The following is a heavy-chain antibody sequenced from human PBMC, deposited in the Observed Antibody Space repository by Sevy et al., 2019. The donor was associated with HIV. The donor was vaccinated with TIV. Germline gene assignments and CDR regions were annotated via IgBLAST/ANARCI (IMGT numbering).Heavy chain of an antibody. J-gene: IGHJ6*02. CDR2: ISWNSGSI. V-gene: IGHV3-9*01. Sequence: GGSLRLSCAASGFTFDDYAMHWVRQAPGKGLEWVSGISWNSGSIGYAYSVKGRFTISRDNAKNSLYLQMNSLRAEDKGLYYWAKDIASTAMVTYYYYGMDVWGQGTTVTVSS. D-gene: IGHD5-18*01. CDR1: GFTFDDYA. CDR3: AKDIASTAMVTYYYYGMDV.